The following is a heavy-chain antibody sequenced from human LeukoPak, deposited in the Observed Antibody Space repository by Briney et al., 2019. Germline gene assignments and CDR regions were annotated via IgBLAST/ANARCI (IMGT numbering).Heavy chain of an antibody. CDR1: GFTFSTYW. Sequence: GGSLRLSCAASGFTFSTYWMTWVRQAPGKGLDWVGNIKQDGSETYYADSLKGRFTISRDNAKSALYLQMNSLRAEDTAVYYCAKDYRPHDFWSGLVDYWGQGTLVTVSS. J-gene: IGHJ4*02. CDR2: IKQDGSET. CDR3: AKDYRPHDFWSGLVDY. V-gene: IGHV3-7*01. D-gene: IGHD3-3*01.